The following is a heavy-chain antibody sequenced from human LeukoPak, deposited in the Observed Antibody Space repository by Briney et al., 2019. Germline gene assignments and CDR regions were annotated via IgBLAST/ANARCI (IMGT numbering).Heavy chain of an antibody. CDR1: GCTFSSYA. V-gene: IGHV1-69*13. CDR3: AIENYDFWSGHSADAFDI. J-gene: IGHJ3*02. CDR2: IIPIFGTA. Sequence: ASVKVSCKASGCTFSSYAISWVRQAPGQGLEWMGGIIPIFGTANYAQKFQGRVTITADESTSTAYMELSSLRSEDTAVYYCAIENYDFWSGHSADAFDIWGQGTMVTVSS. D-gene: IGHD3-3*01.